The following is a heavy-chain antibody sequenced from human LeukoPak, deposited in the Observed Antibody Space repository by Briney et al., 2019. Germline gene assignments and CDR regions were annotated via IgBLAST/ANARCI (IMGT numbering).Heavy chain of an antibody. Sequence: GGSLRLSCVASGFTVSTTYMSWARQAPGKGLEWVSAISGSGGSTYYADSVKGRFTISRDNSKNTLYLQMNSLRAEDTAVYYCARDRARRVWGSYRYTRDAFDIWGQGTMVTVSS. CDR2: ISGSGGST. V-gene: IGHV3-23*01. D-gene: IGHD3-16*02. CDR3: ARDRARRVWGSYRYTRDAFDI. J-gene: IGHJ3*02. CDR1: GFTVSTTY.